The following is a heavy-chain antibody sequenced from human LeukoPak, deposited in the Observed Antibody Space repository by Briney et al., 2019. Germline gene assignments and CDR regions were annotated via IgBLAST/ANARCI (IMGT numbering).Heavy chain of an antibody. Sequence: GAPVKVSCKASGYSFTNYYMHWVRHVPGQGPEWMGLINPSGGTKYAQKFHDRVTMTRDTSTSTIYMELSSLTSEDRAVYYCAREGRTDYGASRSFDIWGQGTMVTVSS. V-gene: IGHV1-46*01. CDR1: GYSFTNYY. CDR3: AREGRTDYGASRSFDI. D-gene: IGHD4-17*01. J-gene: IGHJ3*02. CDR2: INPSGGT.